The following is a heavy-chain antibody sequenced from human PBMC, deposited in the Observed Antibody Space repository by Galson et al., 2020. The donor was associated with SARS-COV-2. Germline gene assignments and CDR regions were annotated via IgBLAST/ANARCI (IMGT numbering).Heavy chain of an antibody. V-gene: IGHV3-33*01. D-gene: IGHD3-10*01. J-gene: IGHJ4*02. CDR3: ARDIRFGWLFSTDY. CDR1: GFTFSSYG. CDR2: IWYDGSNK. Sequence: GGSLRLSCAASGFTFSSYGMHWVRQAPGKGLEWVAVIWYDGSNKYYADSVKGRFTISRDNSKNTLYLQMNSLRAEDTAVYYCARDIRFGWLFSTDYWGQGTLVTVS.